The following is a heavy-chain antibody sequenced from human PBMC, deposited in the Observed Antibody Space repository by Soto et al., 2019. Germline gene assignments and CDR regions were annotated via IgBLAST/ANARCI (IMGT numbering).Heavy chain of an antibody. CDR2: IYYSGST. CDR1: GGSISSGGYY. D-gene: IGHD2-2*03. Sequence: QVQLQESGPGLVKPSQTLSLTCTVSGGSISSGGYYWSWIRQHPGKGLEWIGYIYYSGSTYYNPSLKSRVTVSVDTSKNQFSLKLSSVTAADTAVYYCARTGERWILGHYFDYWGQGTLVTVSS. V-gene: IGHV4-31*03. CDR3: ARTGERWILGHYFDY. J-gene: IGHJ4*02.